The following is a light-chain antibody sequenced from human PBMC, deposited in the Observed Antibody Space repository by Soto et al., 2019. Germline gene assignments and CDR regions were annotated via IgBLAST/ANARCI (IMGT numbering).Light chain of an antibody. J-gene: IGKJ4*01. CDR2: GAS. CDR1: QSVFSN. CDR3: QQYNEWPLT. V-gene: IGKV3-15*01. Sequence: EIVMTQSPATLSVSPGERATLSCRASQSVFSNLAWYQQKPGQAPRLLIYGASTRATGIPARLSGSGSGTEFTLTISSLQSEDFAVYYCQQYNEWPLTFGGGTKVEIK.